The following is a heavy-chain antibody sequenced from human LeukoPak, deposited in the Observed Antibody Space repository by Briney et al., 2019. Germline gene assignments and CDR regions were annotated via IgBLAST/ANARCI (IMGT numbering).Heavy chain of an antibody. J-gene: IGHJ4*02. Sequence: ASVNVSCKASGYTFTSYYMHWVRQAPGQGLEWMGIINPSGGSTSYAQKFQGRVTMTRDPSTSPVYMELSSLRSEDTAVYYCARDSYYYDSSGYRDPYYFDYWGQGTLVTVSS. CDR1: GYTFTSYY. CDR2: INPSGGST. V-gene: IGHV1-46*01. CDR3: ARDSYYYDSSGYRDPYYFDY. D-gene: IGHD3-22*01.